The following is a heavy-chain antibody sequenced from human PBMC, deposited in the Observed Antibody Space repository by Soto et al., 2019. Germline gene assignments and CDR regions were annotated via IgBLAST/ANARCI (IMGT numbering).Heavy chain of an antibody. Sequence: PSETLSLTCTVSGGSISSYYWSWIRQPPGKGLEWIGYIYYSGSTNYNPSLKSRVSISIDTSKNQFSLELSSVTAADTAVYYCARAYGYYFDYWGQGTLVTVSS. CDR3: ARAYGYYFDY. V-gene: IGHV4-59*01. CDR2: IYYSGST. D-gene: IGHD4-17*01. J-gene: IGHJ4*02. CDR1: GGSISSYY.